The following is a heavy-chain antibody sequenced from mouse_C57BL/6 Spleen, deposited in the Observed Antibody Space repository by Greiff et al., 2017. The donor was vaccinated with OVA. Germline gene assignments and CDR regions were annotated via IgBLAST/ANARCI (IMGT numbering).Heavy chain of an antibody. CDR2: ISGGGGNT. V-gene: IGHV5-9*01. J-gene: IGHJ1*03. Sequence: EVQGVESGGGLVKPGGSLKLSCAASGFTFSSYTMSWVRQTPEKKLEWVATISGGGGNTYYPDSVKGRFTISRDNAKNTLYLQMSSLRSEDTALYYCASPYYYGSSFYWYFDVWGTGTTVTVSS. D-gene: IGHD1-1*01. CDR3: ASPYYYGSSFYWYFDV. CDR1: GFTFSSYT.